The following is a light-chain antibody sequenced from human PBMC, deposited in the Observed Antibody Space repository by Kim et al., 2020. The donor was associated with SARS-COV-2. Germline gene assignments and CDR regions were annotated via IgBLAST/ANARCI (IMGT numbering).Light chain of an antibody. CDR1: QSISSY. Sequence: DIQMTQSPSSLSASVGDRITITCRASQSISSYLNWYQQKPGKAPNLLIYLASNLQGGVPSRFSGSGSGTDFSLTISSLQPEDFATYYCQQSYTLPLTVGGGNKVDIK. V-gene: IGKV1-39*01. J-gene: IGKJ4*01. CDR3: QQSYTLPLT. CDR2: LAS.